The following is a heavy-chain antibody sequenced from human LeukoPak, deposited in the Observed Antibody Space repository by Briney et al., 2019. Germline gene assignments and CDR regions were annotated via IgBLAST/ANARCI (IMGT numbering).Heavy chain of an antibody. CDR1: GGSFSGYY. CDR3: ARVGLSQVRGVLDY. CDR2: INHSGST. J-gene: IGHJ4*02. V-gene: IGHV4-34*01. Sequence: PSETLSLTCAVYGGSFSGYYWSWIRQPPGKGLEWIGEINHSGSTNYNPSLKSRVTISVDTSKNRFSLKLSSVTAADTAVYYCARVGLSQVRGVLDYWGQGTLVTVSS. D-gene: IGHD3-10*01.